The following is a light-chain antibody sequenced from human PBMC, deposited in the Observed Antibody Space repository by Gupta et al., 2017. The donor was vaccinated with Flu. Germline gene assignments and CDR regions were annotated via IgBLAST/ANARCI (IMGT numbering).Light chain of an antibody. CDR1: QSVSSN. V-gene: IGKV3-15*01. CDR3: QQYNNWPTWT. J-gene: IGKJ1*01. Sequence: EIGMTQSTATLSVSPGKRSTLSCRASQSVSSNSAWYQQKPGQAPRLLIYGASTRDTGIPARFSGSGFGTEFTLTISSLQSEDFAVYYCQQYNNWPTWTFGQGTKVEIK. CDR2: GAS.